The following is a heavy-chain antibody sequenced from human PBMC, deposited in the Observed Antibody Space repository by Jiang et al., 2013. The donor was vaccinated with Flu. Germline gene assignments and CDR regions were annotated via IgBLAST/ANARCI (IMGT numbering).Heavy chain of an antibody. Sequence: QLLESGGGLVQPGGSLRLSCAASGFTFSSYALSWVRQAPGKGLEWVAAIGGSDAYTYHAESVKGRFTISRDNSKNTLYLLMNSLRAEDTAVYYCAKGSQVSRPYYFDYWGQGTQVTVSS. CDR1: GFTFSSYA. CDR3: AKGSQVSRPYYFDY. V-gene: IGHV3-23*01. D-gene: IGHD6-6*01. CDR2: IGGSDAYT. J-gene: IGHJ4*02.